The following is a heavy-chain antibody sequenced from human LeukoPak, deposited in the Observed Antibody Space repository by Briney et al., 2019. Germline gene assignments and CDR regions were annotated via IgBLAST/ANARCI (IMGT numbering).Heavy chain of an antibody. CDR1: GYTFSSYD. CDR3: ARVDGAAENCDY. J-gene: IGHJ4*02. CDR2: MNPKRGNT. V-gene: IGHV1-8*01. D-gene: IGHD6-25*01. Sequence: ASVTVSCQASGYTFSSYDLHWVRPAAGQGLEWMGWMNPKRGNTRYAPKLQGRVTMTRNTATSTAYMELSNRRSEDTALYYCARVDGAAENCDYGGQGTRVSVST.